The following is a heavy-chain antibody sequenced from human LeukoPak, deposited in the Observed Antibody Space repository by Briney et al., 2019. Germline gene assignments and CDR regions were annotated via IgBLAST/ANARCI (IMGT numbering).Heavy chain of an antibody. CDR1: GFTFSRDW. V-gene: IGHV3-7*01. J-gene: IGHJ5*02. CDR2: IKQDGSET. CDR3: ARDSSNGFDP. D-gene: IGHD4-11*01. Sequence: GGSLRLSCAASGFTFSRDWMSWVRQAPGKGLEWVANIKQDGSETYYVDFVKGRFTISKANAKNSVYLQMNSLRAEDTAVYYCARDSSNGFDPWGQGTLVTVSS.